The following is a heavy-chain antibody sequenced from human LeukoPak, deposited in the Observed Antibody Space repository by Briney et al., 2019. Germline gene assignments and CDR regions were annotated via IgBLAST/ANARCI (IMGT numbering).Heavy chain of an antibody. CDR2: ISWNSGSI. CDR3: AKGEGPRYCSSTSCSLFDY. Sequence: GGSLRLSCAASGFTFDDYAMHWVRQAPGKGLEWVSGISWNSGSIGYADSVKGRFTISRDNAKNSLYLQMNSLRAEDMALYYCAKGEGPRYCSSTSCSLFDYWGQGTLVTVSS. CDR1: GFTFDDYA. V-gene: IGHV3-9*03. D-gene: IGHD2-2*01. J-gene: IGHJ4*02.